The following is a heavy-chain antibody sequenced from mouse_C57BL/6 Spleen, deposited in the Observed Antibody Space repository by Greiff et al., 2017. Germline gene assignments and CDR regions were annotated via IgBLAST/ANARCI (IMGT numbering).Heavy chain of an antibody. CDR1: GYTFTSYW. J-gene: IGHJ3*01. CDR3: AIDSSGAWFAY. Sequence: QVQLQQPGAELVRPGSSVKLSCKASGYTFTSYWMQWVKQRPIQGLEWIGNIDPSDSETHYNQKFKDKATLTVDKSSSTAYMQLSSLTSEDSAVYYCAIDSSGAWFAYWGQGTLVTVSA. CDR2: IDPSDSET. V-gene: IGHV1-52*01. D-gene: IGHD3-2*02.